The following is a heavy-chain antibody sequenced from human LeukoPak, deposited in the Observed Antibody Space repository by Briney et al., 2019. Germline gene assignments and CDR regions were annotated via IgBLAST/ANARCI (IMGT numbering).Heavy chain of an antibody. CDR3: ARGRREKQSRSPVGSPLNIDWFDP. Sequence: PSETLSLTCTVSGGSISSNTYYWGWIRQPPGKGLEWIGNIYYSGSTYYNPSLESRVTMSIDTSKNQFSLKLSSVTAADTAVYYCARGRREKQSRSPVGSPLNIDWFDPWGQGTLVTVSS. V-gene: IGHV4-39*07. D-gene: IGHD2-15*01. CDR1: GGSISSNTYY. CDR2: IYYSGST. J-gene: IGHJ5*02.